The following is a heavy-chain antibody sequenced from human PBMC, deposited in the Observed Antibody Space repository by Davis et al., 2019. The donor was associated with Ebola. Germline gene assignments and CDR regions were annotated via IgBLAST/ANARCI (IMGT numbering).Heavy chain of an antibody. D-gene: IGHD4-17*01. CDR1: GGSISSSNW. CDR3: ARVLGYGDYVRASDYGMDV. J-gene: IGHJ6*02. Sequence: PSETLSLTCAVSGGSISSSNWWSWVRQPPGKGLEWIGEINHSGSTNYNPSLKSRVTISVDTSKNQFSLKLSSVTAADTAVYYCARVLGYGDYVRASDYGMDVWGQGTTVTVSS. V-gene: IGHV4-4*02. CDR2: INHSGST.